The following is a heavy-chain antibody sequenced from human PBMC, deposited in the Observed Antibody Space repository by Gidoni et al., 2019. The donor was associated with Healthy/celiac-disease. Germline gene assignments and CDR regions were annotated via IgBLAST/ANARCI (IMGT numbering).Heavy chain of an antibody. CDR3: ARVRREYYYDSSGYYSHYYYMDV. D-gene: IGHD3-22*01. J-gene: IGHJ6*03. Sequence: QVQLQQWGAGLLKPSETLSLTCAVYGGSFSGYYWSWIRQPPGKGLEWIGEINHSGSTNYNPSLKSRVTISVDTSKNQFSLKLSSVTAADTAVYYCARVRREYYYDSSGYYSHYYYMDVWGKGTTVTVSS. CDR1: GGSFSGYY. V-gene: IGHV4-34*01. CDR2: INHSGST.